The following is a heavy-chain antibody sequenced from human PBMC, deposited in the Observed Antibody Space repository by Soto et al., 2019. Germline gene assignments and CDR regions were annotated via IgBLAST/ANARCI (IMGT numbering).Heavy chain of an antibody. J-gene: IGHJ4*02. D-gene: IGHD3-9*01. Sequence: GGSLRLSCTASGFTFTSYGMGWVRQAPGKGLQWVSTIRGDGGQTHYTDSVKGRFSISRDNSKNTVYLQMDSLRAEDTAMYFCARDVGLDSDDFFAYWGQGTQVTVST. CDR2: IRGDGGQT. CDR3: ARDVGLDSDDFFAY. CDR1: GFTFTSYG. V-gene: IGHV3-23*01.